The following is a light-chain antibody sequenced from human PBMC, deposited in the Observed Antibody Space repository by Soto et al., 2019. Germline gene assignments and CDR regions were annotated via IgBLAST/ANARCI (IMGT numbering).Light chain of an antibody. Sequence: QSALTQPASVSGSPGQSINISCTGTSSDVGGYNYVSWYQQHPGKAPKFMIYEVSNRPSGVSNRFSGSKSGNTASLTISGLQAEDEADYYCSSYTSSSTPLVFGGGTKLTVL. CDR3: SSYTSSSTPLV. CDR1: SSDVGGYNY. V-gene: IGLV2-14*01. J-gene: IGLJ3*02. CDR2: EVS.